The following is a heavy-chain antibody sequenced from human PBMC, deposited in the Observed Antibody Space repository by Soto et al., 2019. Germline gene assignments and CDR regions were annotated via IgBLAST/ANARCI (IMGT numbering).Heavy chain of an antibody. CDR1: GFTFSSYG. V-gene: IGHV3-30*18. J-gene: IGHJ4*02. CDR2: ISYDGSNK. Sequence: GGSLRLSCAASGFTFSSYGMHWVRQAPGKGLEWVAVISYDGSNKYYADSVKGRFTISRDNSKNTLYLQMNSLRAEDTAVYYCAKVGIAADLDYWGQGTLVTVSS. D-gene: IGHD6-13*01. CDR3: AKVGIAADLDY.